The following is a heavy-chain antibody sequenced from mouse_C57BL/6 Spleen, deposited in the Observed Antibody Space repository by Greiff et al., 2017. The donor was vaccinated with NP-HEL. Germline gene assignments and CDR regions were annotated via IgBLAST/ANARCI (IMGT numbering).Heavy chain of an antibody. CDR1: GYTFTDYE. CDR3: TRGIITTVVASYYFDY. Sequence: VQLQHSGAELVRPGASVTLSCKASGYTFTDYEMHWVKQTPVHGLEWIGAIDPETGGTAYNQKFKGKAILTADKSSSTAYMELRSLTSEDSAIYYCTRGIITTVVASYYFDYWGQGTTLTVSS. D-gene: IGHD1-1*01. CDR2: IDPETGGT. J-gene: IGHJ2*01. V-gene: IGHV1-15*01.